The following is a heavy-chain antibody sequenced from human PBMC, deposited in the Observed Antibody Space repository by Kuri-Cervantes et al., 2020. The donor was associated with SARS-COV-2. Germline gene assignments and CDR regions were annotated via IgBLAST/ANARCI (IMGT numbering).Heavy chain of an antibody. J-gene: IGHJ6*03. CDR1: GFTFSSYA. Sequence: GESLKISCAASGFTFSSYAMHWVRQAPGKGLEWVAVISYDGSNKYYADSVKGRFTISRDNSKNTLYLQMNSLRAEDTAVYYCAKDAVGYCSSTSCYLYYMDVWGKGTTVTVSS. V-gene: IGHV3-30-3*01. CDR3: AKDAVGYCSSTSCYLYYMDV. D-gene: IGHD2-2*01. CDR2: ISYDGSNK.